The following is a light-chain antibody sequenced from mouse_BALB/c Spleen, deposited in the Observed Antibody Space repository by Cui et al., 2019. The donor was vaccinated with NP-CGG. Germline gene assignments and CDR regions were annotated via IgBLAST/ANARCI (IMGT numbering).Light chain of an antibody. CDR3: ALWYSNHWV. V-gene: IGLV1*01. CDR1: TGAVTTSNY. J-gene: IGLJ1*01. Sequence: QAVVTQESALTTSPGKTVTLTCRSRTGAVTTSNYANWVPGKPDHLFTGLIGGPNNRAPGVPARFSGSLIGDKAALTITGAQTEDEAIYFCALWYSNHWVFGGGTKLTVL. CDR2: GPN.